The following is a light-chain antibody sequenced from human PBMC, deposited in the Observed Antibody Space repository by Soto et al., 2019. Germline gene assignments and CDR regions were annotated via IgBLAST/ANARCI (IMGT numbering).Light chain of an antibody. CDR2: DAS. J-gene: IGKJ3*01. CDR1: QSVTSN. Sequence: EIVLTQSPATLALSPGERATLSCRARQSVTSNLDWYQQKPGQAPRLLIYDASNRATGIPARFSGSGSGTDFILTISRLAPEDFAVYYCQQRSTWPTFGPGTKVDIK. V-gene: IGKV3-11*01. CDR3: QQRSTWPT.